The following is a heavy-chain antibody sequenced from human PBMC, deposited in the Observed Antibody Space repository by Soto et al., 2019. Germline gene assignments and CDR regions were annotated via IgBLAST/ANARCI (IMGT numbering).Heavy chain of an antibody. D-gene: IGHD6-13*01. CDR1: GYTFINHG. Sequence: QVQLVQSGGEVKKPGASVKVSCKASGYTFINHGISWVRQAPGQGLEWMGWIGGHNGKTNYAQKLQARVTMTTATSTSTAFMELRSLRSDDTAVYYWATDSCPLAYFFDYWGQGTLVSVSA. CDR3: ATDSCPLAYFFDY. V-gene: IGHV1-18*04. CDR2: IGGHNGKT. J-gene: IGHJ4*02.